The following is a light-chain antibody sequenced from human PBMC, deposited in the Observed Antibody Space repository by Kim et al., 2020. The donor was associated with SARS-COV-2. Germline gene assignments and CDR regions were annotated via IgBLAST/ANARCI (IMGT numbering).Light chain of an antibody. CDR2: VNRDGSH. CDR3: QTWDTGIRV. CDR1: SGHSSYA. V-gene: IGLV4-69*01. Sequence: ASVKLTCTLSSGHSSYAIAWHQQQPEKGPRYLMKVNRDGSHTKGDGIPDRFSGSRSGAERYLTISSLQSEDEADYYCQTWDTGIRVFGGGTQLTVL. J-gene: IGLJ3*02.